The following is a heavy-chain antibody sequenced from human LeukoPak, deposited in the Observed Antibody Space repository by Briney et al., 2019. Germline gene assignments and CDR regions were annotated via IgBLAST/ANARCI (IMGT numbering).Heavy chain of an antibody. CDR2: MNSNSGNP. CDR3: ARGPGDWNSGLDV. J-gene: IGHJ6*02. Sequence: ASVKVSCKASGYTFTSYDINWVRQATGQGLEWVGWMNSNSGNPGYAQKFQGRVIMARNTSISTAYMELSSLRSEDTAVYYCARGPGDWNSGLDVWGQGTTVTVSS. CDR1: GYTFTSYD. D-gene: IGHD2/OR15-2a*01. V-gene: IGHV1-8*01.